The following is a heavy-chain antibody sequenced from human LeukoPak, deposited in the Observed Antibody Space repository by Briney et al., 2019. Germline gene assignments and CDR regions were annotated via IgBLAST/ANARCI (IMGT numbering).Heavy chain of an antibody. D-gene: IGHD5-18*01. CDR1: GFTFSSYG. CDR2: IRYDGSNK. V-gene: IGHV3-30*02. CDR3: ARVRRIQLWRYYMDV. J-gene: IGHJ6*03. Sequence: PGGSLRLSCAASGFTFSSYGMHWVRQAPGKGLEWVAFIRYDGSNKYYADSVKGRFTISRDNSKNTLYLQMNSLRAEDTAVYYCARVRRIQLWRYYMDVWGKGTTVTVSS.